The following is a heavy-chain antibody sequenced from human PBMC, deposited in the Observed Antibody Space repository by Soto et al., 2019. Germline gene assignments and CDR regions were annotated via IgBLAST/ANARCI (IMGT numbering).Heavy chain of an antibody. CDR3: VRDSMSPDYGMYV. J-gene: IGHJ6*02. CDR2: IYSGGST. CDR1: GFTFSNAW. V-gene: IGHV3-53*01. Sequence: PGGSLRLSCAASGFTFSNAWMSWFRQAPGKGLEWVSVIYSGGSTYYADSVKGRFTISRDNSKNTLYLQMNSLRAEDTAVYYCVRDSMSPDYGMYVCGQGTTVTVSS.